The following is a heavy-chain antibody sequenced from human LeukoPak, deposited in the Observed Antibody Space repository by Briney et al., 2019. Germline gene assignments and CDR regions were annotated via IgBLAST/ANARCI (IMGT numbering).Heavy chain of an antibody. Sequence: SETLSLTCTVSGGSISSYYWSWIRQPPGKGLEWIGYIYTSGSTNYNPSLKSRVTISVDTSKNQFSLKLSSVTAADTAVYYRARLYYDSGDYFDYWGQGTLVTVSS. V-gene: IGHV4-4*09. CDR3: ARLYYDSGDYFDY. CDR1: GGSISSYY. D-gene: IGHD3-22*01. CDR2: IYTSGST. J-gene: IGHJ4*02.